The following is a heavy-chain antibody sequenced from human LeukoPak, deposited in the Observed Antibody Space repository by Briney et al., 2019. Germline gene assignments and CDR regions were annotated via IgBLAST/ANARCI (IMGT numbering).Heavy chain of an antibody. CDR1: GFTFSSYS. Sequence: GGSLRLSCAASGFTFSSYSMNWVRQAPGKGLEWVSSISSSSSYIYYADSVKGRFTISRDNAKNSLYLQMNSLRAEDTAVYYCARESDLPNTYYYDSSGYHFDYWGQGTLVTVSS. D-gene: IGHD3-22*01. CDR3: ARESDLPNTYYYDSSGYHFDY. J-gene: IGHJ4*02. CDR2: ISSSSSYI. V-gene: IGHV3-21*01.